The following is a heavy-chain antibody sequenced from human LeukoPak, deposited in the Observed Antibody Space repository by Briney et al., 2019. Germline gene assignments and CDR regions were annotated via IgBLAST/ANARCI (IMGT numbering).Heavy chain of an antibody. Sequence: GGSLRLSCVASGFTFYSHVMSWVRQAPGMGLEWVSAISGSGVTTFYADSMKGRFTISRDNSTNTLYLQMNSLRAEDTAVYYCAKGGRILLKNFGLDVWGQGTTVTVSS. V-gene: IGHV3-23*01. CDR3: AKGGRILLKNFGLDV. J-gene: IGHJ6*02. D-gene: IGHD2/OR15-2a*01. CDR1: GFTFYSHV. CDR2: ISGSGVTT.